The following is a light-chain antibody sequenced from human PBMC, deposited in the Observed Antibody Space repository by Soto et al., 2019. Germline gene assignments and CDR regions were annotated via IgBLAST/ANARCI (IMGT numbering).Light chain of an antibody. CDR2: YAS. CDR1: QDISHF. CDR3: LKYNKDAPGT. J-gene: IGKJ1*01. V-gene: IGKV1-27*01. Sequence: DIQMTQSPSSLSASVGDRVTLTCRASQDISHFLAWYQQRPGKVPKLLIYYASTLQSGVPSRFSDSGSGTDFTLTISSLQAEDVATYYCLKYNKDAPGTFGQGTKVEI.